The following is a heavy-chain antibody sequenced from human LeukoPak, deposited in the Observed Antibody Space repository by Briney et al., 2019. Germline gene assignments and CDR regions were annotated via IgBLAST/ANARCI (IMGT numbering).Heavy chain of an antibody. CDR2: IKHDGSEK. CDR1: GFTFTTFW. J-gene: IGHJ4*02. V-gene: IGHV3-7*03. Sequence: PGGSLRLSCAASGFTFTTFWMNWIRQAPGKGLEWVANIKHDGSEKYYVDSVKGRFTISRDNAKISLYLQMNSLRAEDTAVYYCARGRAFDYWGQGTLVTVSS. CDR3: ARGRAFDY.